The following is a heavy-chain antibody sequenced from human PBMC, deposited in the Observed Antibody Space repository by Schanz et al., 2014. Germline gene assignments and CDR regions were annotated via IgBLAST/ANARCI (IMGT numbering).Heavy chain of an antibody. CDR3: AATTILAD. D-gene: IGHD3-3*01. V-gene: IGHV3-30*04. CDR2: ISYDGINK. CDR1: GFTFSSYP. J-gene: IGHJ4*02. Sequence: QVHLVESGGGVVQPGRSLRLSCAASGFTFSSYPMHWVRQAPGKGLEWVALISYDGINKYYADSVKGRFTISRDNSKNTLYLQMNSLRVEDTAVYYCAATTILADWGQGTLVAVSS.